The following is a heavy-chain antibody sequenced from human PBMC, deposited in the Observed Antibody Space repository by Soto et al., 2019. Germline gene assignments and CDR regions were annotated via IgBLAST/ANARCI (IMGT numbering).Heavy chain of an antibody. Sequence: QITLKESGPTLVKPTQTLTLTCTFSGFSLSTSGVGVAWIRQPPGKALEWLALIYWDDDKRYRPSLETRLTVTNDASKSQVVVSMTNMDSVDTATYYCAYLPCSGGSCYWFSYSGMDVWGQGTTVTVSS. CDR2: IYWDDDK. D-gene: IGHD2-15*01. CDR1: GFSLSTSGVG. J-gene: IGHJ6*02. CDR3: AYLPCSGGSCYWFSYSGMDV. V-gene: IGHV2-5*02.